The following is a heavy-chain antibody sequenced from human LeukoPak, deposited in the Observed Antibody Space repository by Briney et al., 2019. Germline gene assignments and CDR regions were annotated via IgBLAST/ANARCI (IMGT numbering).Heavy chain of an antibody. CDR2: ISGSGGYI. D-gene: IGHD3-10*01. J-gene: IGHJ4*02. Sequence: PGGSLRLSCAASGLTFSNYAMSWVRQAPRTGLEWVSGISGSGGYIYYADSVKGRFTISKDSSKNTLYLQMRSLRAEDTAIYYCAKLYGSGSMWGQGTLVTVSS. V-gene: IGHV3-23*01. CDR3: AKLYGSGSM. CDR1: GLTFSNYA.